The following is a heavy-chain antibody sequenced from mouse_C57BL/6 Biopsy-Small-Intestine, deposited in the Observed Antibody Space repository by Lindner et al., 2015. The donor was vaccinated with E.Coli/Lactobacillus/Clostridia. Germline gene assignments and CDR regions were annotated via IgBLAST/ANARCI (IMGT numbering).Heavy chain of an antibody. CDR1: GISITTGNYR. J-gene: IGHJ2*01. V-gene: IGHV3-5*01. CDR2: IYYSGTI. Sequence: VQLQESGPGLVKPSQTVFLTCTVTGISITTGNYRWSWIRQFPGNKLEWIGYIYYSGTITYNPSLTSRTTITRDAPKNQFFLEMNSLTAEDTATYYCARDDYYGRYFDYWGQGTTLTVSS. D-gene: IGHD1-1*01. CDR3: ARDDYYGRYFDY.